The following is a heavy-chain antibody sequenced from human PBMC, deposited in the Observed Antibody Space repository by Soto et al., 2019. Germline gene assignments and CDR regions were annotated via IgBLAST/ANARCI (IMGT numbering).Heavy chain of an antibody. D-gene: IGHD6-6*01. CDR2: ISYRGSNK. Sequence: QVQLVESGGGVVQPGGSLRLSCAASGFTFSDFDMHWVRQAPGKGLEWVAVISYRGSNKYYADSVKGRFTISRDNSNNMLYVQMDDLRPNDTAIYYCVKEAHRASRLEYWGRGTLVTVSS. CDR1: GFTFSDFD. V-gene: IGHV3-30*18. CDR3: VKEAHRASRLEY. J-gene: IGHJ4*02.